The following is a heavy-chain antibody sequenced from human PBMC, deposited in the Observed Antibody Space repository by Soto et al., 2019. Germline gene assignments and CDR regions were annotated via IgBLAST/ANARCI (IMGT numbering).Heavy chain of an antibody. CDR2: MSYSGST. Sequence: PSETLSLTCSVSGVSISSADFYWSWIRQPPGKALEWLGDMSYSGSTYYNPSLQSRITMSLDTSKNHFSLTLSSVTAADTAVYYCARESPNVTPSYWGQGTLVTVSS. D-gene: IGHD2-8*01. CDR1: GVSISSADFY. V-gene: IGHV4-30-4*01. CDR3: ARESPNVTPSY. J-gene: IGHJ4*02.